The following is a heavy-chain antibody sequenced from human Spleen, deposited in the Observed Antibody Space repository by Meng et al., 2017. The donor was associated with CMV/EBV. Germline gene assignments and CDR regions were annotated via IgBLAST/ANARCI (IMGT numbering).Heavy chain of an antibody. J-gene: IGHJ3*02. CDR3: ARSSCSSTNCRPWNDAFDI. Sequence: FTDYYIHWVRQAPGQGLEWMGWINPNSGGTNYAQKFQGRVTMTRDTSISTAYMELSRLRSDDTVVYYCARSSCSSTNCRPWNDAFDIWGQGTMVTVSS. CDR1: FTDYY. D-gene: IGHD2-2*01. V-gene: IGHV1-2*02. CDR2: INPNSGGT.